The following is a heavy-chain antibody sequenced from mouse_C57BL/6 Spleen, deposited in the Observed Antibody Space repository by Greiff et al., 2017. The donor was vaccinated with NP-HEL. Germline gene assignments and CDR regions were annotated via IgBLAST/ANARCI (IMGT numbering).Heavy chain of an antibody. CDR3: ARYYGNAMDY. CDR1: GYTFTSYG. D-gene: IGHD1-1*01. Sequence: QVQLKESGAELARPGASVKLSCKASGYTFTSYGISWVKQRTGQGLEWIGEIYPRSGNTYYNEKFKGRATLTADKSSSTAYMELRSLTSEDSAVYFCARYYGNAMDYWGQGTSVTVSS. V-gene: IGHV1-81*01. CDR2: IYPRSGNT. J-gene: IGHJ4*01.